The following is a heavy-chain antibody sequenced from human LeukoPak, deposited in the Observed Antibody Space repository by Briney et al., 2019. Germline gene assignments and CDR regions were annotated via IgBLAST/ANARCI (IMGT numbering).Heavy chain of an antibody. CDR3: ARESNYYDSSGYYPYYFDY. Sequence: GRSLRLSCAASGCTFSTYAMHWVRQAPGKGLEWVAVISYDGSNKYYADSVKGRFTISRDSSKNTLYLQMNSPRAEDTAVYYCARESNYYDSSGYYPYYFDYWGQGTLVTVSS. CDR2: ISYDGSNK. J-gene: IGHJ4*02. CDR1: GCTFSTYA. D-gene: IGHD3-22*01. V-gene: IGHV3-30-3*01.